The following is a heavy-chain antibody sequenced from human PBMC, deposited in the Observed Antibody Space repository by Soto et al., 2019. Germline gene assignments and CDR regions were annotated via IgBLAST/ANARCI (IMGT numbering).Heavy chain of an antibody. CDR1: GFTFSTYG. D-gene: IGHD4-17*01. CDR2: ISYDGTNK. Sequence: QVQLVESGGGEVQPGRSLTISCAASGFTFSTYGMHWVRQTPGKGLAWVAVISYDGTNKFYSDSVKGRFTISRDNFKNTLTLQMNSLRADDTAVYSCAKDLQSYGDYDYYCSGMAVWGLVTRVTVSS. CDR3: AKDLQSYGDYDYYCSGMAV. J-gene: IGHJ6*02. V-gene: IGHV3-30*18.